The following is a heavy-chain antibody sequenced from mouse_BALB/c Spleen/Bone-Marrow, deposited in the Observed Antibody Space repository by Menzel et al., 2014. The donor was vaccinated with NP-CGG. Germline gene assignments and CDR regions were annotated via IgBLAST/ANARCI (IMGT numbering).Heavy chain of an antibody. V-gene: IGHV14-3*02. CDR2: IDPANGNT. CDR1: GFNIKDTY. CDR3: ARFPYDYGGGDY. D-gene: IGHD2-4*01. Sequence: DVKLQESGAELVKPGASVKLSCTASGFNIKDTYMHWVKQRPEQDLEWIGRIDPANGNTKYDPKFQGKATITADTPSNTAYPQLSSLTSEDTAVYYCARFPYDYGGGDYWGQGTTLTVSS. J-gene: IGHJ2*01.